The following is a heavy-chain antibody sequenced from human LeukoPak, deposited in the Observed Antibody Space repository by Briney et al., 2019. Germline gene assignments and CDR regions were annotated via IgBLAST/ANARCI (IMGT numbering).Heavy chain of an antibody. D-gene: IGHD2-2*01. V-gene: IGHV4-31*03. CDR1: GGSISSGGYY. J-gene: IGHJ5*02. CDR2: IYYSGST. Sequence: SQTLSLTCTVSGGSISSGGYYWSWIRQHPGKGLEWIGYIYYSGSTYYNPSLKSRVTISVDTSKNQFSLKLSSVTAADTAVYYCARTKSVPAASIGFDPWGQGTLVTASS. CDR3: ARTKSVPAASIGFDP.